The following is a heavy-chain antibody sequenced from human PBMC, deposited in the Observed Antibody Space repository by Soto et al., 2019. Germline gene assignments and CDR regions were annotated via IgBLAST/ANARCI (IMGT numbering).Heavy chain of an antibody. CDR1: GGSISSYY. Sequence: QVQLQESGPGLVKPSETLSLTCTVSGGSISSYYWSWIRQPPGKGLEWIGYIYYSGSTNYNPSLKRRVTVSVDTSKSQFSLRLSSVTAADTAVYYCARGSVYFDVGPEHEYYYYYMDVGGKGTTVTVSS. D-gene: IGHD3-9*01. CDR2: IYYSGST. J-gene: IGHJ6*03. CDR3: ARGSVYFDVGPEHEYYYYYMDV. V-gene: IGHV4-59*01.